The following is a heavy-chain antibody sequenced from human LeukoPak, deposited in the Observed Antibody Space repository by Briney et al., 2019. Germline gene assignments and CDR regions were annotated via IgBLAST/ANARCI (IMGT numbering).Heavy chain of an antibody. CDR2: ISAYNGNT. V-gene: IGHV1-18*01. Sequence: ASVKVSCKASGYTFTSYGISWVRQAPGQGLEWMGWISAYNGNTNYAQKLQGRVTMTTDTSTSTAYMELRSLRSDDTAVYYCARDLLPGTAMGFDEFFGWFDPWGQGTLVTVSS. D-gene: IGHD5-18*01. J-gene: IGHJ5*02. CDR1: GYTFTSYG. CDR3: ARDLLPGTAMGFDEFFGWFDP.